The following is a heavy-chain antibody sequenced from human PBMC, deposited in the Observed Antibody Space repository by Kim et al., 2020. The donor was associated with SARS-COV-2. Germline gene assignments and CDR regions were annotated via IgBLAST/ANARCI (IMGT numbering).Heavy chain of an antibody. CDR2: IYYSGST. CDR3: ARHIVVVPAAANWFDP. Sequence: SETLSLTCTVSGGSISSSSYYWGWIRQPPGKGLEWIGSIYYSGSTYYNPSLKSRVTISVDTSKNQFSLKLSSVTAADTAVYYCARHIVVVPAAANWFDPWGQGTLVTVSS. V-gene: IGHV4-39*01. J-gene: IGHJ5*02. CDR1: GGSISSSSYY. D-gene: IGHD2-2*01.